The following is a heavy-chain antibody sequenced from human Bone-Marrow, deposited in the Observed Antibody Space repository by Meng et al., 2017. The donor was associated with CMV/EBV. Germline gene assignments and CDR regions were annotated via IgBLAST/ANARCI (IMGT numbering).Heavy chain of an antibody. CDR1: GITFRNYW. CDR2: ISGDGTST. CDR3: ATVPGIAMAGPDY. Sequence: AASGITFRNYWMNWVRQAPGKGLMWVSRISGDGTSTSYADSVNGRLTISRDNAKKTLYLQMNSLRAEDTAVYYCATVPGIAMAGPDYWGHGTLVTVSS. V-gene: IGHV3-74*01. J-gene: IGHJ4*01. D-gene: IGHD6-19*01.